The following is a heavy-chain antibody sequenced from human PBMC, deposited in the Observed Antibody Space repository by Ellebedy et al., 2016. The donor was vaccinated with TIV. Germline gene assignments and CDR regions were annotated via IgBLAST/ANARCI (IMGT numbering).Heavy chain of an antibody. V-gene: IGHV4-59*01. Sequence: SETLSLTXTVSGGSISSYYWSWIRQHPGKGLEWIGYIYYSGSTNYNPSLKSRVTISVDTSKNQFSLKLSSVTAADTAVYYCARASGYYTVFDYWGQGTLVTVSS. J-gene: IGHJ4*02. D-gene: IGHD3-3*01. CDR1: GGSISSYY. CDR3: ARASGYYTVFDY. CDR2: IYYSGST.